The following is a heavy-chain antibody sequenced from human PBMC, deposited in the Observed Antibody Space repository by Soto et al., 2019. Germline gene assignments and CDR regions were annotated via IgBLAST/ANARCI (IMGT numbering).Heavy chain of an antibody. J-gene: IGHJ6*03. V-gene: IGHV4-59*01. CDR3: ARGPYCSSTSCYAGMYYYYYMDV. CDR1: GGSISSYY. CDR2: IYYSGST. D-gene: IGHD2-2*01. Sequence: SETLSLTCTVSGGSISSYYWSWIRQPPGKGLEWIGYIYYSGSTNYNPSLKSRVTIPVDTSKNQFSMKLSSVTTADTAVYYCARGPYCSSTSCYAGMYYYYYMDVWGKGTTVTVSS.